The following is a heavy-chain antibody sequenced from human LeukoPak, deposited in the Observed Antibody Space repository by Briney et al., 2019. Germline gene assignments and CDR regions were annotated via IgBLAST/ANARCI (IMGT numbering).Heavy chain of an antibody. V-gene: IGHV3-48*03. Sequence: GGSLRLSCAASGFSFSSYEMNWVRQAPGKGLEWVSNISPSGSTKYYADSVKGRSTFSRDNAKNSLYLQMSSLRAGDTGVYYCTKLAVASADSWGQGTLVTVSS. CDR3: TKLAVASADS. J-gene: IGHJ4*02. CDR2: ISPSGSTK. D-gene: IGHD6-19*01. CDR1: GFSFSSYE.